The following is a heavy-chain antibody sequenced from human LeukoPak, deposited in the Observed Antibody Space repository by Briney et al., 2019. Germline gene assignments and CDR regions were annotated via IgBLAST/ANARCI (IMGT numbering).Heavy chain of an antibody. CDR1: GYSISSGYY. D-gene: IGHD6-13*01. CDR2: IYHSGST. V-gene: IGHV4-38-2*02. Sequence: PSETLSLTCTVSGYSISSGYYWGWIRQPPGKGLEWIGSIYHSGSTYYNPSLKSRVTISVDTSKNQFSLKLSSVTAADTAVYYCARTTGNNLAAAGIYYWGQGTLVTVSS. J-gene: IGHJ4*02. CDR3: ARTTGNNLAAAGIYY.